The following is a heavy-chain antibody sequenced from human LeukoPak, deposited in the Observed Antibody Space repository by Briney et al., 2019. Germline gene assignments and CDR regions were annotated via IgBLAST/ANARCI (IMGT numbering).Heavy chain of an antibody. V-gene: IGHV3-23*01. CDR2: ITSSGSTT. J-gene: IGHJ4*02. CDR1: GFTFSSYG. CDR3: ARAHYYGSGSYDY. Sequence: EGTLRLSCAASGFTFSSYGMSWVRQAPGKGLEWVSAITSSGSTTYYADSVKGRFTISRDNSKNTLCLQMNSLRAEDTAVYYCARAHYYGSGSYDYWGQGTLVTVSS. D-gene: IGHD3-10*01.